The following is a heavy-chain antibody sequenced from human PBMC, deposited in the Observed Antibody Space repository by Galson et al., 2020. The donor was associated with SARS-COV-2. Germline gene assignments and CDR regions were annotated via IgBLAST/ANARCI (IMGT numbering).Heavy chain of an antibody. V-gene: IGHV1-2*02. D-gene: IGHD6-13*01. CDR2: INPNSGGT. Sequence: ASVKVSCKASGYTFTGYYMHWVRQAPGQGLEWMGWINPNSGGTNYAQKFQGRVTMTRDTSISTAYMELSRLRSDDTAVYYCARLYSSSSWNYYYYYGIDVWGQGTTVTVSS. CDR1: GYTFTGYY. CDR3: ARLYSSSSWNYYYYYGIDV. J-gene: IGHJ6*02.